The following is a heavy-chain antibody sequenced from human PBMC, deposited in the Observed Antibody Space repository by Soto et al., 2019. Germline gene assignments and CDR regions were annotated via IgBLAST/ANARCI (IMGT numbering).Heavy chain of an antibody. J-gene: IGHJ5*02. CDR1: GFTFSSYA. V-gene: IGHV3-23*01. Sequence: PGGSLRLSCAASGFTFSSYAMSWVRQAPGKGLEWVSAISGSGGSTYYADSVKGRFTISRDNSKNTLYLQMNSLRAEDTAVYYCARAVSHFGVVTAYNWFDPWGQGTLVTVSS. CDR3: ARAVSHFGVVTAYNWFDP. D-gene: IGHD3-3*01. CDR2: ISGSGGST.